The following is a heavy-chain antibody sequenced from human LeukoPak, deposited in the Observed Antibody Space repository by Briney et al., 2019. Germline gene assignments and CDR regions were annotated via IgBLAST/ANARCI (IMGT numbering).Heavy chain of an antibody. Sequence: SETLSLTCTVSGVSVSSGSFYWSWIRQPPGKGLEYIANINYSGATNYNPSLKSRVTISLDTSKNHFSLKLSSVTAADTAVYYCTRGIYYDILTGYYPLFEYWGQGILVTVSS. CDR3: TRGIYYDILTGYYPLFEY. CDR1: GVSVSSGSFY. CDR2: INYSGAT. J-gene: IGHJ4*02. D-gene: IGHD3-9*01. V-gene: IGHV4-61*03.